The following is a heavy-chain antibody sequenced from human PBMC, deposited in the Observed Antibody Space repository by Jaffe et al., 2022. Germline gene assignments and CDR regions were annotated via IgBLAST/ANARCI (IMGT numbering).Heavy chain of an antibody. Sequence: EVQLVQSGAEVKKPGESLKISCKGSGYSFTSYWIGWVRQMPGKGLEWMGIIYPGDSDTRYSPSFQGQVTISADKSISTAYLQWSSLKASDTAMYYCARTWAPYCSGGSCYSNYFDYWGQGTLVTVSS. D-gene: IGHD2-15*01. CDR3: ARTWAPYCSGGSCYSNYFDY. V-gene: IGHV5-51*03. CDR1: GYSFTSYW. J-gene: IGHJ4*02. CDR2: IYPGDSDT.